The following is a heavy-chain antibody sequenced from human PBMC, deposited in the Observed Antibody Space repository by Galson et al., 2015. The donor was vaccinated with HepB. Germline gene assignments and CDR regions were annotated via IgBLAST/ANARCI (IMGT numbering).Heavy chain of an antibody. V-gene: IGHV3-7*01. D-gene: IGHD3-10*01. CDR2: IKQDGSEK. CDR1: GFTFSSYW. CDR3: AREAVLWFGELYPVFDY. J-gene: IGHJ4*02. Sequence: SLRLSCAASGFTFSSYWMSWVRQAPGKGLEWVANIKQDGSEKYYVDSVKGRFTISRDNAKNSLYLQMNSLRAEDTAVYYCAREAVLWFGELYPVFDYWGQGTLVTVSS.